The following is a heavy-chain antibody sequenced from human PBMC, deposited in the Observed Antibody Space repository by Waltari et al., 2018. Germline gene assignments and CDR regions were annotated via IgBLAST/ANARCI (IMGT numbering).Heavy chain of an antibody. Sequence: QMQLQESGPGLVKPSETLSLTCAVSGYSISSGYYWGWIRQPPGKGLEWIGSIYHSGSTYYNPSLKSRVTISVDKSKNQFSLKLSSVTAADTAVYYCARDLRIAAAGRDDAFDIWGQGTMVTVSS. CDR3: ARDLRIAAAGRDDAFDI. V-gene: IGHV4-38-2*02. D-gene: IGHD6-13*01. CDR1: GYSISSGYY. CDR2: IYHSGST. J-gene: IGHJ3*02.